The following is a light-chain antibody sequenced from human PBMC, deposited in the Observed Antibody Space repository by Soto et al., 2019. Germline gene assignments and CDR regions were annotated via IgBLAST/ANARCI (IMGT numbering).Light chain of an antibody. J-gene: IGKJ2*01. V-gene: IGKV3D-15*01. CDR3: HHSRT. Sequence: EIVMTQSPATLSVSPGERATLFCRASQSVSSNLAWYQQKTGQAPRLLIYDASNRATDIPARFSGSGSGTEFTLTISSLQSEDFAVYYCHHSRTFAQGT. CDR2: DAS. CDR1: QSVSSN.